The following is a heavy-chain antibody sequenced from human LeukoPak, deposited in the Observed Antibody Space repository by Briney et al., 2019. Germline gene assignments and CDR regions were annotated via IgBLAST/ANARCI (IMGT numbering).Heavy chain of an antibody. CDR1: GGSFSGYY. J-gene: IGHJ6*02. CDR2: INHGGGT. Sequence: SETLSLTCAVNGGSFSGYYWNWLRQPPGKGLEWIGEINHGGGTKYNPSLKSRVIISLDASNSQVSLKLSSVTAADTAVYYCARGRWIAAAGSYYYYGMDVWGQGTTVTVSS. V-gene: IGHV4-34*01. CDR3: ARGRWIAAAGSYYYYGMDV. D-gene: IGHD6-25*01.